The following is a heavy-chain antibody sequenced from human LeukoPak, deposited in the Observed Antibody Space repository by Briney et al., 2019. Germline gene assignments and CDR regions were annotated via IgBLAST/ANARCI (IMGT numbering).Heavy chain of an antibody. D-gene: IGHD3/OR15-3a*01. J-gene: IGHJ4*02. CDR2: ITPIAGRT. CDR1: VYTFISHF. CDR3: ARDRLSGLNTQKFDY. V-gene: IGHV1-46*01. Sequence: SVTVSCKGSVYTFISHFVHWVRQAPGQGVEWVGIITPIAGRTHYAQKFQGRVTRTSDMSTSTVYMELSSLRSEDTAVYSCARDRLSGLNTQKFDYWGQGTLVTVSS.